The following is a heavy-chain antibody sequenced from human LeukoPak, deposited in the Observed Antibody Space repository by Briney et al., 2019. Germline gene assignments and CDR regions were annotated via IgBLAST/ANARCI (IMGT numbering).Heavy chain of an antibody. CDR2: ISSSSTYI. Sequence: SGGSLRLSCAASGFTFSSYSMNWVRQAPGKGLEWVSSISSSSTYIYYADSVKGRFTISRDNAKNSLYLQMNSLRAEDTAVYYCARGNKDYYYYMDVWGKGTAVTVSS. CDR3: ARGNKDYYYYMDV. CDR1: GFTFSSYS. J-gene: IGHJ6*03. D-gene: IGHD2/OR15-2a*01. V-gene: IGHV3-21*01.